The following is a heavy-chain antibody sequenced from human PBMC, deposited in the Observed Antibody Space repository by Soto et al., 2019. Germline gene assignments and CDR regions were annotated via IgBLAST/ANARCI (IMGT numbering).Heavy chain of an antibody. V-gene: IGHV3-11*01. CDR2: ISSSGSTI. D-gene: IGHD2-2*01. J-gene: IGHJ4*02. CDR3: AREFFDCSSTSCPLDY. Sequence: GGSLRLSCAASGFTFSDYYMSWIRQAPGKGLEWVSYISSSGSTIYYADSVKGRFTISRDNAKNSLYLQMNSLRAEDTAVYYCAREFFDCSSTSCPLDYWGQGTLVTVSS. CDR1: GFTFSDYY.